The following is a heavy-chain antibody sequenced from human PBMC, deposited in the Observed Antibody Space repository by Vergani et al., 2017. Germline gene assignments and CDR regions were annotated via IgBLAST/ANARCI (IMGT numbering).Heavy chain of an antibody. CDR3: ARGRILRFLEWLSKYYYCYYMDV. D-gene: IGHD3-3*01. V-gene: IGHV1-8*01. J-gene: IGHJ6*03. CDR2: MNPNSGNT. Sequence: QVQLVQSGAEVKKPGASVKVSCKASGYTFTSYDINWVRQATGQGLEWMGWMNPNSGNTGYAQKFQGRVTMTRNTSISTAYMELSSLRSEDTAVYYCARGRILRFLEWLSKYYYCYYMDVWGKGTTVTVSS. CDR1: GYTFTSYD.